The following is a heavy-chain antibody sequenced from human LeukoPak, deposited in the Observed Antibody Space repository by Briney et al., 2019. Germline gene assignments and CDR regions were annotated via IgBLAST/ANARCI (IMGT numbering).Heavy chain of an antibody. V-gene: IGHV4-39*01. CDR1: GGSISSSSYY. J-gene: IGHJ4*02. D-gene: IGHD6-19*01. CDR3: ARPQPGSSGWYHPFDY. CDR2: IYYSGST. Sequence: SETLSLTCTVSGGSISSSSYYWGWIRQPPGKGLEWIGSIYYSGSTYYNPSLKSRVTISVDTSKNQFSLKLSSVTAADTAVYYCARPQPGSSGWYHPFDYWGQGTLVTVSS.